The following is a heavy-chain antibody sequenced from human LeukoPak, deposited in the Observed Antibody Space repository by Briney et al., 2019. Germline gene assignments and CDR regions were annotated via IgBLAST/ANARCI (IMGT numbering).Heavy chain of an antibody. CDR2: IYSGGST. CDR3: ARERRDYDSSGYSRAYYFDY. V-gene: IGHV3-66*01. D-gene: IGHD3-22*01. J-gene: IGHJ4*02. Sequence: TGGSLRLSCAASGFTVSSNYMSWVRQAPGKGLEWVSVIYSGGSTYYADSVKGRFTISRDNSKNTLYLQMNSLRAEDTAVYYCARERRDYDSSGYSRAYYFDYWGQGTLVTVSS. CDR1: GFTVSSNY.